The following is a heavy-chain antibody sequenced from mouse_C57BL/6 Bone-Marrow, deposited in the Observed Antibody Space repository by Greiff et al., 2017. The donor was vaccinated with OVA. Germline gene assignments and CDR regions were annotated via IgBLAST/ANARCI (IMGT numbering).Heavy chain of an antibody. CDR2: IHPNRGST. CDR1: GYTFTSYW. Sequence: QVQLQQPGAELVKPGASVKLSCKASGYTFTSYWMHWVKQRPGQGLEWIGMIHPNRGSTNYNEKVKSKATLTVDKSSSTAYMQLSSLTSEDSAVYYCAILPYGGFAYWGQGTLVTVSA. J-gene: IGHJ3*01. CDR3: AILPYGGFAY. V-gene: IGHV1-64*01. D-gene: IGHD5-5*01.